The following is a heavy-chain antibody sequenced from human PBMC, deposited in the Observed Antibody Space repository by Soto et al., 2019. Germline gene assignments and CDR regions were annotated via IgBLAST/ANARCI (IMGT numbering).Heavy chain of an antibody. Sequence: SVKVSCKASGGTFSSYAISWVRQAPGQGLEWMGGIIPIFGTANYAQKFQGRVTITADESTSTAYMELSSLRSEDTAVYYCAKGPPSLFTMIVVVLVYWGQGTLVTVSS. CDR1: GGTFSSYA. CDR2: IIPIFGTA. V-gene: IGHV1-69*13. J-gene: IGHJ4*02. D-gene: IGHD3-22*01. CDR3: AKGPPSLFTMIVVVLVY.